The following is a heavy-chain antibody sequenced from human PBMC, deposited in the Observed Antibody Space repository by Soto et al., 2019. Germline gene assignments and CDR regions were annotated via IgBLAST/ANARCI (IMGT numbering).Heavy chain of an antibody. J-gene: IGHJ4*02. CDR1: GFTVSSNY. V-gene: IGHV3-66*01. Sequence: PGESLRLSCAASGFTVSSNYMSWVRQAPGKGLEWVSVIYSGGSTYYADSVKGRFTISRDTSKNTLFLQMNSLRAEDTAVYYCAKDRYGDYGGIDYWGQGTMVTVSS. CDR2: IYSGGST. D-gene: IGHD4-17*01. CDR3: AKDRYGDYGGIDY.